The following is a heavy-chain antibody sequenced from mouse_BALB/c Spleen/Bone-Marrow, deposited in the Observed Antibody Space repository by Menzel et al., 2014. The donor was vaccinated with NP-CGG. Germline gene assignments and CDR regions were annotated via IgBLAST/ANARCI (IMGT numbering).Heavy chain of an antibody. CDR2: IHYSGST. J-gene: IGHJ3*01. Sequence: VQLQQSGPDLVKPSQSLSLTCTVTGYSITGGYSWHWIRQFPGNKLEWMGYIHYSGSTNYNPSLKSRISITRDTSKNQFFLQLNSGTTEDTATYYCAKPDGNYRPAWFAYWGQGTLVTVSA. CDR3: AKPDGNYRPAWFAY. D-gene: IGHD2-1*01. V-gene: IGHV3-1*02. CDR1: GYSITGGYS.